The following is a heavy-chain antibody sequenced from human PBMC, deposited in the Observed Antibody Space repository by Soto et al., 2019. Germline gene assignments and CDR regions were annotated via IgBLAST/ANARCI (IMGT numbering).Heavy chain of an antibody. CDR1: GGSISSGGYY. CDR3: ARANDYGGNSGGVYFEY. CDR2: IYYSGST. Sequence: SETLSLTCTVSGGSISSGGYYWSWLRQHPGKGLEWIGYIYYSGSTYYNPSLKSRVTISVDTSKNQFSLKLSSVTAADTAVYYCARANDYGGNSGGVYFEYWGQGTLVTVSS. D-gene: IGHD4-17*01. J-gene: IGHJ4*02. V-gene: IGHV4-31*03.